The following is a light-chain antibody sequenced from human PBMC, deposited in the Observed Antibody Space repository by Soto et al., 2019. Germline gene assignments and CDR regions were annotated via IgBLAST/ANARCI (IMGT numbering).Light chain of an antibody. V-gene: IGKV3-15*01. CDR2: GAS. J-gene: IGKJ1*01. Sequence: EIVMTQSPATLSVSPGERATLSRRASQSFSSNLAWYQQKPGQAPRLLIYGASTRATGIPARFSGSGSGTEFTLTISSLQSEDFAVYYCQQYNNWPRTFGQGTKV. CDR3: QQYNNWPRT. CDR1: QSFSSN.